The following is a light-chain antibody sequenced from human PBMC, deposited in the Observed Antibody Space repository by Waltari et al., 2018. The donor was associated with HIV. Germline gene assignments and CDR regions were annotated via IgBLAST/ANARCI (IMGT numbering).Light chain of an antibody. Sequence: QSALTQPASVSGSPGQSITISCTGPSSDVGGYTYVYCYQQHPGKAPKLIIYEVSNRPSGVSNRFSGSKSGNTASLTITGLQAEDEADYYCSSYTSSSTLDVFGTGTKVTVL. CDR3: SSYTSSSTLDV. CDR1: SSDVGGYTY. CDR2: EVS. V-gene: IGLV2-14*01. J-gene: IGLJ1*01.